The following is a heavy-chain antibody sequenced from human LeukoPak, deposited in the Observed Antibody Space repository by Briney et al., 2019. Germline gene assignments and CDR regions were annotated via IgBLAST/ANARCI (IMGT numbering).Heavy chain of an antibody. D-gene: IGHD4-11*01. CDR3: AKDAQRGFDYSNSLEY. CDR1: GFTFSHYG. Sequence: GGSLRLSCAASGFTFSHYGMHWVRQAPGKGLEWVAVIRSDGTNTYYADSVKGRFTISRDDSQNTVFLQMNSLRAEDTAVYYCAKDAQRGFDYSNSLEYWGQGTLVTVSS. J-gene: IGHJ4*02. V-gene: IGHV3-30*02. CDR2: IRSDGTNT.